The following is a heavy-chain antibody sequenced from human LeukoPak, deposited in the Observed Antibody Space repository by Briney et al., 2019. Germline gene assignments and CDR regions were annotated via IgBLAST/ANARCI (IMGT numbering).Heavy chain of an antibody. CDR3: VRDSTTFRFGY. CDR1: GIAVGNNY. D-gene: IGHD4-11*01. J-gene: IGHJ4*02. V-gene: IGHV3-53*01. CDR2: ISIAGVT. Sequence: PGGSLRLSCAASGIAVGNNYMSWVRQAPGKGLEWGSVISIAGVTYYADSVKGRFTISRDSSKNMLFLQMNSLRIEDTAVYYCVRDSTTFRFGYWGQGTLVTVSS.